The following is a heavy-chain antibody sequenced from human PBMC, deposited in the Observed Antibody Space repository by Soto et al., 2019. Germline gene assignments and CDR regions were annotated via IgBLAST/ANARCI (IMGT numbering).Heavy chain of an antibody. CDR1: GFTFSSYG. D-gene: IGHD2-2*01. V-gene: IGHV3-33*01. CDR2: IWYDGSNK. Sequence: GGSLRLSCAASGFTFSSYGMHWVRQAPGKGLEWVAVIWYDGSNKYYADSVKGRFTISRDNSKNTLYLQMNSLRAEDTAVYYCARVGGAKVVVPYYMDVWGKGTTVTVSS. CDR3: ARVGGAKVVVPYYMDV. J-gene: IGHJ6*03.